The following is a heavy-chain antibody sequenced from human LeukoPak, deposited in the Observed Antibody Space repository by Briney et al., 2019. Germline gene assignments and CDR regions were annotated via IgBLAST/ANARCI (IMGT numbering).Heavy chain of an antibody. Sequence: KPSETLSLTCTVSGGSVSSYYWSWIRQPPGKGLEWIGNIYSSGSTNYNPSLKSRVTISIDTSKKQFSLNLSSVTAADTAVYYCARDRYGDGFAHFDYWGQGALVTVSS. J-gene: IGHJ4*02. CDR2: IYSSGST. D-gene: IGHD5-24*01. CDR1: GGSVSSYY. V-gene: IGHV4-4*08. CDR3: ARDRYGDGFAHFDY.